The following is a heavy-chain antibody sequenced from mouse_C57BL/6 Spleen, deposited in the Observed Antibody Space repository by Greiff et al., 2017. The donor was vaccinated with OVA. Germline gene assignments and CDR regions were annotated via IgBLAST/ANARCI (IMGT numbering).Heavy chain of an antibody. J-gene: IGHJ2*01. CDR2: FYPGSGSI. D-gene: IGHD1-1*01. CDR1: GYTFTEYT. V-gene: IGHV1-62-2*01. CDR3: ARHEEYYGSSYYFDD. Sequence: VQLQQSGAELVKPGASVKLSCKASGYTFTEYTIHWVKQRSGQGLEWIGWFYPGSGSIKYNEKFKDKATLTADKSSSTGYMELSRLTSEDSAVYVYARHEEYYGSSYYFDDWGKGTTLTVSS.